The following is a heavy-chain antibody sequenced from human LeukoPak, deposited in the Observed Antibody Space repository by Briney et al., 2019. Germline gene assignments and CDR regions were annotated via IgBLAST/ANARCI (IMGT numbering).Heavy chain of an antibody. Sequence: ASVKVSCKASGYTFTGYYMHWVRQAPGQGPEWMGWINPNSGGTNYAQKFQGRVTMTRDTSISTAYMELSRLRSDDTAVYYCAVTAMDAPDFDYWGQGTLVTVSS. J-gene: IGHJ4*02. CDR3: AVTAMDAPDFDY. V-gene: IGHV1-2*02. CDR1: GYTFTGYY. CDR2: INPNSGGT. D-gene: IGHD5-18*01.